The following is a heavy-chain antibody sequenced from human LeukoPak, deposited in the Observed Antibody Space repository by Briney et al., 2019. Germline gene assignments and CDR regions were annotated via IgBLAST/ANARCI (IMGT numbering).Heavy chain of an antibody. CDR3: ARHGAPGFLEWLSELDY. D-gene: IGHD3-3*01. J-gene: IGHJ4*02. CDR2: IYPGDSDT. Sequence: GESLKISCKGSGYSFTSYWIGWVRQMPGKGLEWMGIIYPGDSDTRYSPSFQDQVTISADKSISTAYLQWSSLKASDTAMYYCARHGAPGFLEWLSELDYWGQGTLVTVSS. V-gene: IGHV5-51*01. CDR1: GYSFTSYW.